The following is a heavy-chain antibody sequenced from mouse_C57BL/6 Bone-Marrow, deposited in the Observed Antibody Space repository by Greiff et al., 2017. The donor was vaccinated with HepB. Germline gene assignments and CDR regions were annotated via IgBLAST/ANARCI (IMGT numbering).Heavy chain of an antibody. Sequence: VQLQQSGPELVKPGASVKISCKASGYTFTDYYMNWVKQSHGKSLEWIGDINPNNGGTSYNQKFKGKATLTVDKSSSTAYMELRSLTSEDSAVYYCARGGYYGNAMDYWGQGTSVTVSS. CDR3: ARGGYYGNAMDY. V-gene: IGHV1-26*01. J-gene: IGHJ4*01. D-gene: IGHD2-1*01. CDR1: GYTFTDYY. CDR2: INPNNGGT.